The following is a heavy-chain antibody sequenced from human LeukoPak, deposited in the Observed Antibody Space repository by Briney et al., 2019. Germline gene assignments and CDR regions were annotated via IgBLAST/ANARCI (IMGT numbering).Heavy chain of an antibody. Sequence: PGGSLRLSCAASGFTFSSYAMGWVRQAPGKGLEWVSAISGSGGSTYYADSVKGRFTISRDNSKNTLYLQMNSLRAEETAVYYCAKDRFSGWYTVFAYWGQGTLVTVSS. CDR2: ISGSGGST. CDR3: AKDRFSGWYTVFAY. J-gene: IGHJ4*02. V-gene: IGHV3-23*01. CDR1: GFTFSSYA. D-gene: IGHD6-19*01.